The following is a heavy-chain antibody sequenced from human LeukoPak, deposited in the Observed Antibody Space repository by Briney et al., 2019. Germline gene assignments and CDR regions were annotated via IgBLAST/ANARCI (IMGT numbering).Heavy chain of an antibody. CDR1: GYSFTSYW. CDR2: IYPGDSDT. CDR3: ARLAQYCSGGSCYYSYYFDY. J-gene: IGHJ4*02. Sequence: GESLKISCKGSGYSFTSYWTGWVRQMPGKGLERMGIIYPGDSDTRYSPSFQGQVTISADKSISTAYLQWSSLKASDTAMYYCARLAQYCSGGSCYYSYYFDYWGQGTLVTVSS. V-gene: IGHV5-51*01. D-gene: IGHD2-15*01.